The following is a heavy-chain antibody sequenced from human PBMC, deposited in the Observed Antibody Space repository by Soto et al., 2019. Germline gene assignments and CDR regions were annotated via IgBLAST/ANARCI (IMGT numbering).Heavy chain of an antibody. Sequence: GGSLRLSCAASGFSFRTYAMGWVRQAPGQGLEWVSVMSNSGDLTYYADSVKGRFTISRDNSENTLYLQMSSLRAEDAAIYYCAKDAAGTEGWYYFDYWGQGTLVTVSS. CDR3: AKDAAGTEGWYYFDY. V-gene: IGHV3-23*01. CDR2: MSNSGDLT. D-gene: IGHD6-19*01. CDR1: GFSFRTYA. J-gene: IGHJ4*02.